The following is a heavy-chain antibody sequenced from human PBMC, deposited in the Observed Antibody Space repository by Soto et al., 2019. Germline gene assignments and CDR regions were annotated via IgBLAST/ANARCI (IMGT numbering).Heavy chain of an antibody. D-gene: IGHD3-22*01. Sequence: PGGSLRLSCTASGFTFRDYAMSWFRQAPGKGLEWVGFIRSKAYGGTVVYAASVKGRFTISRDDSKSIAYLQMNSLKTEDTAVYYCSTNYYGSRCYDNWFDPWGQGTLVTVSS. J-gene: IGHJ5*02. V-gene: IGHV3-49*03. CDR2: IRSKAYGGTV. CDR1: GFTFRDYA. CDR3: STNYYGSRCYDNWFDP.